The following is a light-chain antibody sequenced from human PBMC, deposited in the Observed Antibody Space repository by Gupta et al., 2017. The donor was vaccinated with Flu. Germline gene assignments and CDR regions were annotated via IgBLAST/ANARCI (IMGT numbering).Light chain of an antibody. CDR1: QSVSGTF. CDR2: GAS. Sequence: TLSLSPGERATLSGRASQSVSGTFLAWYQQKPGQAPRLLIYGASSRATGIPDRFSGTGSGADCTLTISRLEPEDFGVYYCQQYGSPPPLTFGGGTKVEIK. J-gene: IGKJ4*01. CDR3: QQYGSPPPLT. V-gene: IGKV3-20*01.